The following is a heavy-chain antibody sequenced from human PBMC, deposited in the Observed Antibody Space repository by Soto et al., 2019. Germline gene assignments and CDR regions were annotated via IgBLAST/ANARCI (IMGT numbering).Heavy chain of an antibody. CDR3: ARDPAIYSGKFDYGLDV. J-gene: IGHJ6*02. Sequence: EVQLVESGGGLVQAGGSLRLFCAASGFTFSNYEMNWVRQAPGKGLEWVSYIGNRGRTIYYADSVKGRFTIPRDNAKNSLYLQMNSLRAEDTAVYYCARDPAIYSGKFDYGLDVWGQGTTVTVSS. D-gene: IGHD4-4*01. V-gene: IGHV3-48*03. CDR2: IGNRGRTI. CDR1: GFTFSNYE.